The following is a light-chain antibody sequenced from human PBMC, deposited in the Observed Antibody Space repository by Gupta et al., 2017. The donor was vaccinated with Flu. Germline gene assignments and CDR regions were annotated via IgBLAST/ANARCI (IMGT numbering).Light chain of an antibody. CDR2: DVS. CDR3: SSYTSSSTYV. V-gene: IGLV2-18*02. Sequence: QSALTQPPSVYGSPGQSVTISCTGTSSDVGSYTRVSWYQQPPGTAPKLMIYDVSNRPSGVPDRFSGSKSGNTASLTISGLQADDEADYYCSSYTSSSTYVFGTGTKVTVL. J-gene: IGLJ1*01. CDR1: SSDVGSYTR.